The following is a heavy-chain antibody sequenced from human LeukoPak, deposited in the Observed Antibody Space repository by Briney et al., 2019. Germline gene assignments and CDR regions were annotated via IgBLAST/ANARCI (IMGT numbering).Heavy chain of an antibody. J-gene: IGHJ1*01. CDR3: ARVAGSGSYYGYFQH. D-gene: IGHD1-26*01. CDR2: ISYDGSNK. CDR1: GFTFSSYA. V-gene: IGHV3-30-3*01. Sequence: PGGSLRLSCAASGFTFSSYAMHWVRQAPGKGLEWVAVISYDGSNKYYADSVKGRFTISRDNSKNTLYLQMNSLRAEDTAVYYCARVAGSGSYYGYFQHWGQGTLVTVSS.